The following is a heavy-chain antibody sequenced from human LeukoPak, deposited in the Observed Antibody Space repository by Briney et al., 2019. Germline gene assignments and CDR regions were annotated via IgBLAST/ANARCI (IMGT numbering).Heavy chain of an antibody. CDR3: ARDTPDPSVRYCSSTSCATMGAFDI. J-gene: IGHJ3*02. CDR1: GGTFSSYA. D-gene: IGHD2-2*01. Sequence: SVKVSCKASGGTFSSYAISWVRQAPGQGLEWMGGIIPIFGTANYAQKFQGRVTITADESTSTAYMELSSLRSEDTAVYYCARDTPDPSVRYCSSTSCATMGAFDIWGQGTMVTVSS. V-gene: IGHV1-69*13. CDR2: IIPIFGTA.